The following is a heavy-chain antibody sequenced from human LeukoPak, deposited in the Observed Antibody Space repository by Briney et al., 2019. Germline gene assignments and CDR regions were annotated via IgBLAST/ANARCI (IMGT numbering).Heavy chain of an antibody. Sequence: SVKVSCKASGGTFSSYAISWVRQAPGQGPEWMGGIIPIFGTANYAQKFQGRVTITADESTSTAYMELSSLRSEDTAMYYCARVRDYYDSSGYHLAYYFDYWGQGTLVTVSS. CDR2: IIPIFGTA. D-gene: IGHD3-22*01. CDR3: ARVRDYYDSSGYHLAYYFDY. CDR1: GGTFSSYA. J-gene: IGHJ4*02. V-gene: IGHV1-69*13.